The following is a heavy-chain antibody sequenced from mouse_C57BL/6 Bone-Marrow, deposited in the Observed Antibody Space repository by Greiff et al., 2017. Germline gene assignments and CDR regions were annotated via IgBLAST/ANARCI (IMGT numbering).Heavy chain of an antibody. CDR1: GYAFSSSW. D-gene: IGHD2-1*01. CDR3: ARSDLLWIFAY. V-gene: IGHV1-82*01. CDR2: IYPGDGDT. J-gene: IGHJ3*01. Sequence: QVTLKVSGPELVKPGASVKISCKASGYAFSSSWMNWVKQRPGKGLEWIGRIYPGDGDTNYNGKFKGKATLTADKSSSTAYMQLSSLTSEDSAVYFCARSDLLWIFAYWGQGTLVTVSA.